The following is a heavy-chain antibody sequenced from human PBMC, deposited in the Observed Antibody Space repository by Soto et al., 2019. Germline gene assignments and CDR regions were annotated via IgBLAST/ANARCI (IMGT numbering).Heavy chain of an antibody. D-gene: IGHD3-9*01. V-gene: IGHV1-46*01. CDR1: GYTFTSYY. CDR2: INPSGGST. J-gene: IGHJ5*02. CDR3: ARAGDYDILTGSPGDWFDP. Sequence: ASVKVSCKASGYTFTSYYMHWVRQAPGQGLEWMGIINPSGGSTSYAQKFQGRVTMTRDTSTSTVYMELSSLRSEDTAVHYCARAGDYDILTGSPGDWFDPWGQGTLVTVSS.